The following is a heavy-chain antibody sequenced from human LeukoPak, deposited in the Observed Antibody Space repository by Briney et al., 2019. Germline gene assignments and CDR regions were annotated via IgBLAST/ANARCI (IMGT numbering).Heavy chain of an antibody. CDR1: GYTFTSYG. Sequence: GASVKVSCKASGYTFTSYGISWVRQAPGQGLEWMGWISAYNGNTNYAQKLQGRVTMTTDTSTSTAYMELRSLRSEDTALYYCAKDINVGGGGGYYYDSSRVATDAFDIWGQGTMVTVSS. D-gene: IGHD3-22*01. CDR3: AKDINVGGGGGYYYDSSRVATDAFDI. CDR2: ISAYNGNT. J-gene: IGHJ3*02. V-gene: IGHV1-18*01.